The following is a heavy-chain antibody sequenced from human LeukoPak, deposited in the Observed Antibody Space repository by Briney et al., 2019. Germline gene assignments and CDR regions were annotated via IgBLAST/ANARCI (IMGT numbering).Heavy chain of an antibody. Sequence: ASVKVSCKASGGTFSSYAISWVRQAPGQGLEWMGRIIPIPGIANYAQKFQGRVTITADKSTSTAYMELSSLRSEDTAVYYCARETSNYSPTFDYWGQGTLVTVSS. CDR1: GGTFSSYA. CDR3: ARETSNYSPTFDY. J-gene: IGHJ4*02. D-gene: IGHD4-11*01. V-gene: IGHV1-69*04. CDR2: IIPIPGIA.